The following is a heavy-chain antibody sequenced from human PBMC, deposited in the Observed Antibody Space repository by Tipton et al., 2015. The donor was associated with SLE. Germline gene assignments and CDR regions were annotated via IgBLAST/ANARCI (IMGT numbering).Heavy chain of an antibody. J-gene: IGHJ3*02. CDR3: ARRNSESGAFDM. Sequence: SLRLSCSASGITFTDYPFHWVRQAPGKGLEWVAVIWYDGGNKYYADSVKGRFTISRDNSKNKLYLQMNSLRAEDTAVYYCARRNSESGAFDMWGQGTLVTVSS. V-gene: IGHV3-33*08. D-gene: IGHD3-10*01. CDR1: GITFTDYP. CDR2: IWYDGGNK.